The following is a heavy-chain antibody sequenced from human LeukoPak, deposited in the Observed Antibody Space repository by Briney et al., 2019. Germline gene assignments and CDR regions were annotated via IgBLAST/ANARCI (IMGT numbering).Heavy chain of an antibody. CDR1: GFTFSDYY. V-gene: IGHV3-30*03. CDR2: ISYDGSNK. J-gene: IGHJ4*02. Sequence: GGSLRLSCAASGFTFSDYYMSWIRQAPGKGLEWVAVISYDGSNKYYADSVRGRFTISRDNANNVLYLQMNSLRAEDTAVYYCARDPTYYLRYGYFDSWGQGTLVTVSS. CDR3: ARDPTYYLRYGYFDS. D-gene: IGHD1-26*01.